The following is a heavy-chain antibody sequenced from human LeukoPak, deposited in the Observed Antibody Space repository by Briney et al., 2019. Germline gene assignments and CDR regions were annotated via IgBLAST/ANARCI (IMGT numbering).Heavy chain of an antibody. J-gene: IGHJ4*02. CDR3: ARDYDGDYSFDY. CDR2: IIPILGIA. D-gene: IGHD4-17*01. Sequence: SETVSCKASGCTFSSYAISWVRQAPGQGLEWMGRIIPILGIANYAQKFQGRVTITADKSTSTAYMELSSLRSEDTAVCYCARDYDGDYSFDYWGQGTLVTVSS. V-gene: IGHV1-69*04. CDR1: GCTFSSYA.